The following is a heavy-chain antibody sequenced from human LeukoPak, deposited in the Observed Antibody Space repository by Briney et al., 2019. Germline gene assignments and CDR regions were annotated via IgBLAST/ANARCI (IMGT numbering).Heavy chain of an antibody. D-gene: IGHD3-22*01. J-gene: IGHJ3*02. V-gene: IGHV4-59*12. Sequence: SETLSLTCTVSGGSISSYYWSWLRQPPGKGLEWIGYIYYSGSTNYNPSLKSRVTISVDTSKNQFSLRLSSVTAADTAVYFCARVRYYYDESAYGDPDAFDIWGQGTMVTVSS. CDR2: IYYSGST. CDR3: ARVRYYYDESAYGDPDAFDI. CDR1: GGSISSYY.